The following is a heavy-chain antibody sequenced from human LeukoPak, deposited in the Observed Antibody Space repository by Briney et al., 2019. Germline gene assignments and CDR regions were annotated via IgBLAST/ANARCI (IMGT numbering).Heavy chain of an antibody. CDR1: GYTFTGYY. J-gene: IGHJ4*02. CDR3: ARFSGRWLQFQTTFDY. Sequence: EASVKVSCKASGYTFTGYYMHWVRQAPGQGLEWMGWINPNSGGTNYAQKFQGRVTMTRDTSISTAYMELSRLRSDDTAVYYCARFSGRWLQFQTTFDYWGQGTLVTISS. V-gene: IGHV1-2*02. D-gene: IGHD5-24*01. CDR2: INPNSGGT.